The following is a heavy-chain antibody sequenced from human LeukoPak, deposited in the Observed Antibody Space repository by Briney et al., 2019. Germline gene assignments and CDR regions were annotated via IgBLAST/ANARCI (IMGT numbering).Heavy chain of an antibody. J-gene: IGHJ4*02. V-gene: IGHV3-74*01. CDR3: ARGSTQYSSGWYGLDY. CDR1: GFTFSIYW. CDR2: VNSDGSST. D-gene: IGHD6-19*01. Sequence: GGCLTLSCAASGFTFSIYWMHWVRQAPGKGRVWVSRVNSDGSSTTYADSVKARFTISRDNAKNTLYLQMNSLRAEDTAVYYCARGSTQYSSGWYGLDYWGQGTLVTVSS.